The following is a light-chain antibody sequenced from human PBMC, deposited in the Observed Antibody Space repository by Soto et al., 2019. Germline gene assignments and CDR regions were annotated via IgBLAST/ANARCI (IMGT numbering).Light chain of an antibody. V-gene: IGKV1-39*01. Sequence: DIQMTQSPSSLSASVEDRVIITCRASQSISNHLNWYQQKPGKAPKLLIFAASSLQSGVPSRFSGSRSGPDFTLTIRSLQPEDVETYYCQKYNSAPLTFAVGTKVDIK. J-gene: IGKJ4*01. CDR2: AAS. CDR1: QSISNH. CDR3: QKYNSAPLT.